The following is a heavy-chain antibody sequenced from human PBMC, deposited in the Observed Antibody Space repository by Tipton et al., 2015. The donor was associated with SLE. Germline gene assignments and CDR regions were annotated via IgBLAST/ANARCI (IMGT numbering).Heavy chain of an antibody. V-gene: IGHV4-61*05. Sequence: TLSLTCTVSGDPISSSSYHWGWIRQPPGKGLEWIGYIYYSGSTNYNPSLKSRVTISVDTSKNQFSLKLSSVTAADTAVYYCARGSRYYDSSGYHCYLDLWGRGTLVTVSS. J-gene: IGHJ2*01. CDR2: IYYSGST. CDR3: ARGSRYYDSSGYHCYLDL. CDR1: GDPISSSSYH. D-gene: IGHD3-22*01.